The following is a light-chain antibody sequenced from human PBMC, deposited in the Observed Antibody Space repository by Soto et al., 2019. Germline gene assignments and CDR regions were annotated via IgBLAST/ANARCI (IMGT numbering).Light chain of an antibody. J-gene: IGKJ1*01. CDR3: QQYGSSSWT. Sequence: EIVLTQSPGTLSLSPGERATLSCRASERIYSAYLGWYQQKPGQAPRLLIFGASSRATGIPDRFSGSGSGTDFTLTISRLEPEDFVVYYCQQYGSSSWTFGQGTKVDIK. V-gene: IGKV3-20*01. CDR1: ERIYSAY. CDR2: GAS.